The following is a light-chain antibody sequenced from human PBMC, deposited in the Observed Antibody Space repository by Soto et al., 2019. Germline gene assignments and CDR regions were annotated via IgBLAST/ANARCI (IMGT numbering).Light chain of an antibody. CDR1: QSISSW. Sequence: DIQMTQSPSTLSASVGDRVTITCRASQSISSWLAWYQQKPGKAPKLLIYDASSLESGVPSRFSGSGSGTEFTLTISSLQPDDFATYYCQRYNSYRTFGQGTKVDIK. CDR2: DAS. J-gene: IGKJ1*01. V-gene: IGKV1-5*01. CDR3: QRYNSYRT.